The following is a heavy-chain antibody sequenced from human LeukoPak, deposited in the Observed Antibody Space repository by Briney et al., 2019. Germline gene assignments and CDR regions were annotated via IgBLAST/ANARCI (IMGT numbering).Heavy chain of an antibody. Sequence: GSLRLSCAASGFTFSSYAMHWVRQAPGKGLEWVAVISYDGSNKYYADSVKGRFTISRDNSKNTLYLQMNSLRAEDTAVYYCARDLGSSWSYGANYYYGMDVWGQGTTVTVSS. CDR2: ISYDGSNK. D-gene: IGHD6-13*01. CDR3: ARDLGSSWSYGANYYYGMDV. V-gene: IGHV3-30*04. CDR1: GFTFSSYA. J-gene: IGHJ6*02.